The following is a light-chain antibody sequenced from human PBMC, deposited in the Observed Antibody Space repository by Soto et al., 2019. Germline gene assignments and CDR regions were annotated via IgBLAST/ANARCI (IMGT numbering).Light chain of an antibody. CDR2: AAS. J-gene: IGKJ5*01. Sequence: DIQMTQSPSSLSASIGDRVTITCRASQSISSYLNWYQQKPGKAPKILIYAASNLQSGVPSRFNGSVSGSKFSLSITGLQPEDIATYYCQQSMNTPPAFGQGTRLEIK. CDR1: QSISSY. CDR3: QQSMNTPPA. V-gene: IGKV1-39*01.